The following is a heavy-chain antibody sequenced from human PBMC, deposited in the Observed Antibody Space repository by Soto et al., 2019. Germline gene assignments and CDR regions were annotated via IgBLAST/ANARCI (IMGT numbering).Heavy chain of an antibody. CDR2: IYYSGST. D-gene: IGHD3-9*01. V-gene: IGHV4-39*01. J-gene: IGHJ4*02. CDR1: GGSISSSSYY. Sequence: SETLSLTCTVSGGSISSSSYYWGWIRQPPGKGLEWIGSIYYSGSTYYNPSLKSRVTISVDTSKNQFSLKLSSVTAADTAVYYCASYDILTGYYLLPPAYYFDYWGQGTLVTVSS. CDR3: ASYDILTGYYLLPPAYYFDY.